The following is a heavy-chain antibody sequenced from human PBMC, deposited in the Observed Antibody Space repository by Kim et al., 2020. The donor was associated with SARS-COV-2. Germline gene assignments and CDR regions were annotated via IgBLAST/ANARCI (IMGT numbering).Heavy chain of an antibody. J-gene: IGHJ6*02. D-gene: IGHD6-19*01. CDR3: ARRTGQWLVNGMDV. CDR1: GYSFTSYW. CDR2: IDPSDSYT. Sequence: GESLKISCKGSGYSFTSYWISWVRQMPGKGLEWMGWIDPSDSYTNYSPSFQGHVTISADKSISTAYLQWSSLKASDTAMYYCARRTGQWLVNGMDVWGQGTTVTVSS. V-gene: IGHV5-10-1*01.